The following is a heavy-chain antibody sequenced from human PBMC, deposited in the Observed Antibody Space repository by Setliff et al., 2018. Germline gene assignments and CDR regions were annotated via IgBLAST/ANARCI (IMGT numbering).Heavy chain of an antibody. CDR2: FYHSGSM. Sequence: SETLSLTCTVSGGSISSSYWSWIRQPPGKGLEWIGYFYHSGSMNYNPSLKGRVTMSVDTSNNQLSLKLTSVSAADTAIYYCARSSYYASGNSHNYYMDVWGKGTAVTVSS. D-gene: IGHD3-10*01. V-gene: IGHV4-4*09. CDR3: ARSSYYASGNSHNYYMDV. J-gene: IGHJ6*03. CDR1: GGSISSSY.